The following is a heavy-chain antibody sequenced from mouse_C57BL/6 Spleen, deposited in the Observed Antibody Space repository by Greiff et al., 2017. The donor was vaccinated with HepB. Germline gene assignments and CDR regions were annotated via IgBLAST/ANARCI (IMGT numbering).Heavy chain of an antibody. CDR3: ARSALLRFDY. Sequence: VKLQESGAELVKPGASVKISCKASGYAFSSYWMNWVKQRPGKGLEWIGQIYPGDGDTNYNGKFKGKATLTADKSSSTAYMQLSSLTSEDSAVYFCARSALLRFDYWGQGTTLTVSS. J-gene: IGHJ2*01. CDR2: IYPGDGDT. V-gene: IGHV1-80*01. D-gene: IGHD1-2*01. CDR1: GYAFSSYW.